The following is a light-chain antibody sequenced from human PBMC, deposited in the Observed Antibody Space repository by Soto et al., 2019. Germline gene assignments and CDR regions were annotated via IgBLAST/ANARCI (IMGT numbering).Light chain of an antibody. J-gene: IGLJ1*01. Sequence: QSVLTQPGSVCGSPGQAITISCTGTSSDVGAYRHVSWHQQYPGKAPKLMIYDVSDRPSGVSYRFSGSKSGNTASLTISGLQAEDEADYYCSAYTTSRSYIFGSGTKVTVL. CDR1: SSDVGAYRH. V-gene: IGLV2-14*01. CDR2: DVS. CDR3: SAYTTSRSYI.